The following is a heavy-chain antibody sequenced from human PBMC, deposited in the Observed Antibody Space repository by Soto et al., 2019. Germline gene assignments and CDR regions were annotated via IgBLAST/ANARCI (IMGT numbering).Heavy chain of an antibody. J-gene: IGHJ6*02. Sequence: QVQLVQSGAEVKKPGASVKVSCKASGYTFTSYGISWVRQAPGQGLEWMGWISAYNGNTNYAQKLQGRVTMTTDRATSTAYRELRSLRPDDTAVYYCARDHTGYHGPYYYGMDVWGQGTTVTVSS. CDR1: GYTFTSYG. CDR2: ISAYNGNT. D-gene: IGHD2-2*01. V-gene: IGHV1-18*01. CDR3: ARDHTGYHGPYYYGMDV.